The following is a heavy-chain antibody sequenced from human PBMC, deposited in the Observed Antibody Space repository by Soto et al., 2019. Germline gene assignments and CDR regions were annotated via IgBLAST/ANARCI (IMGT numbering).Heavy chain of an antibody. CDR1: GFTFKSYA. D-gene: IGHD2-8*02. V-gene: IGHV3-23*01. Sequence: GGSLRLSCAASGFTFKSYAMNWVRQAPGKGLEWVASTPGSGGSSYYADSVRGRFTISRDNSKNTLYLDLNSLKAEDTAMYYCARGGSTGCFYFDFWGQGTQVPDSS. CDR3: ARGGSTGCFYFDF. J-gene: IGHJ4*02. CDR2: TPGSGGSS.